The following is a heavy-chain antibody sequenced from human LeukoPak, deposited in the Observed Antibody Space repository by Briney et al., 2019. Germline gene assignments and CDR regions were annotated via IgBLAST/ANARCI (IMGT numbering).Heavy chain of an antibody. CDR3: ARARFYYYDSSGYYYYYGMDV. V-gene: IGHV3-21*01. CDR1: EFTFSSYS. J-gene: IGHJ6*01. Sequence: PGGSLRLSCAASEFTFSSYSMKWVRQAPGKGLEWVSSISSSSSYIYYADSVKGRFTISRDNAKNPLYLQMNSLRAEDTAVYYCARARFYYYDSSGYYYYYGMDVWGQGTTVTVSS. CDR2: ISSSSSYI. D-gene: IGHD3-22*01.